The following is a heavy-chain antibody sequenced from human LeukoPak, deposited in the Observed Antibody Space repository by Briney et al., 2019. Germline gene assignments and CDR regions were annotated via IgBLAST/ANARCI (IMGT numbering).Heavy chain of an antibody. CDR3: ASSGSLDY. J-gene: IGHJ4*02. CDR1: EFTFSNYA. D-gene: IGHD3-10*01. V-gene: IGHV3-48*01. CDR2: ISSSSSTI. Sequence: PGGSLRLSCAASEFTFSNYAMSWVRQAPGKGLEWVSYISSSSSTIYYADSVKGRFTISRDNAKNSLYLQMNSLRAEDTAVYYCASSGSLDYWGQGTLVTVSS.